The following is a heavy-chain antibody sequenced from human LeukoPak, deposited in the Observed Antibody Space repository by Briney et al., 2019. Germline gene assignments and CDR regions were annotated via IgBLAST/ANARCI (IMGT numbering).Heavy chain of an antibody. Sequence: GSSVKLSCKASGGTFNINAITWVRQAPGQGLEWMGGIIPMLGTPTYAQKFQGRVTITADESATTAYMQLRSLKSEDTAVYYCARNHANGDGDDWGQGTLVIVSS. CDR1: GGTFNINA. J-gene: IGHJ4*02. CDR2: IIPMLGTP. CDR3: ARNHANGDGDD. D-gene: IGHD4-17*01. V-gene: IGHV1-69*01.